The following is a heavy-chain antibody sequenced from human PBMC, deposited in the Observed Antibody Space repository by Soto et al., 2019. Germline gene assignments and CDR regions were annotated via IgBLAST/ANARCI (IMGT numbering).Heavy chain of an antibody. D-gene: IGHD6-6*01. CDR1: GFTFSSYG. Sequence: QVQLVESGGGVVQPGRSLRLSCAASGFTFSSYGMHWVRQAPGKGLEWVAVIWYDGSNKYYADAVKGQFTISRDNSKNTLYLQMNSLRAEDTAVYYCAIDRRSSSPAGCWFHPWGQGTLVTVSS. V-gene: IGHV3-33*01. J-gene: IGHJ5*02. CDR2: IWYDGSNK. CDR3: AIDRRSSSPAGCWFHP.